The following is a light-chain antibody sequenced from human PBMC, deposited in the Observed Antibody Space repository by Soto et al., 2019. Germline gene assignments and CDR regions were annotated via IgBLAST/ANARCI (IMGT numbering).Light chain of an antibody. Sequence: DIVLTQSPATLSLSPGERATLTCRASQSVSSFLAWYQQKPGQAPRLLIYGASSRATGIPDRFSGSGSGTDFTLTISRLEPEDFAVYYCQHFGGSLPVTFGQGTRLEI. CDR2: GAS. CDR1: QSVSSF. V-gene: IGKV3-20*01. J-gene: IGKJ5*01. CDR3: QHFGGSLPVT.